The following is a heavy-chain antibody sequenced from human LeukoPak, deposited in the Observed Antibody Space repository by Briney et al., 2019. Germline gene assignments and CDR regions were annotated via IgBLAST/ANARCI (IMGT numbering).Heavy chain of an antibody. D-gene: IGHD6-13*01. CDR2: ISAYNGNT. CDR3: ARGASSYSSSWYPLNYYYYYMDV. Sequence: ASVKVSCKASGYTFTSYGISWVRQAPGQGLEWMRWISAYNGNTNYAQKLQGRVTMTTDTSTSTAYMELRSLRSDDTAVYYCARGASSYSSSWYPLNYYYYYMDVWGKGTTVTVSS. CDR1: GYTFTSYG. J-gene: IGHJ6*03. V-gene: IGHV1-18*01.